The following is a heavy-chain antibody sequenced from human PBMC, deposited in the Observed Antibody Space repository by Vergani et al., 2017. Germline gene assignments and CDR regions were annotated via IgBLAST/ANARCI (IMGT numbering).Heavy chain of an antibody. Sequence: QVQLVESGGGVVQPGRSLRLSCAASGFTFSSYAMHWVRQAPGKGLEWVAVISYDGSNKYYADSVKGRFTISRDNSKNTLYLQMNSLRAEDTAVYYCARIRYSYGLDAFDIWGQGTMVTVSS. CDR2: ISYDGSNK. V-gene: IGHV3-30-3*01. D-gene: IGHD5-18*01. CDR3: ARIRYSYGLDAFDI. CDR1: GFTFSSYA. J-gene: IGHJ3*02.